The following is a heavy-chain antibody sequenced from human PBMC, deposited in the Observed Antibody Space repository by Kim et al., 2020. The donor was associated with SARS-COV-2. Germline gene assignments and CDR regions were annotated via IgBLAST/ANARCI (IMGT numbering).Heavy chain of an antibody. V-gene: IGHV3-33*01. CDR1: GFTFYDYG. J-gene: IGHJ4*02. D-gene: IGHD3-9*01. CDR3: ARDDILTGYTIDY. Sequence: GGSLRLSCTASGFTFYDYGMHWVRQVPGKGLDWVAVIWHDGSNKYYADSVKGRFTISRDDARNTLYLQMSSLRAEDTAVYYCARDDILTGYTIDYWGQGTLVTVSS. CDR2: IWHDGSNK.